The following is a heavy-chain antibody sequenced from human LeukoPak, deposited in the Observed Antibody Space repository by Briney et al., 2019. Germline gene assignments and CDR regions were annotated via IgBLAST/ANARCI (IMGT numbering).Heavy chain of an antibody. CDR2: IYYSGST. CDR3: ASFNDYGDFNWFDP. CDR1: GGSISSGDYY. D-gene: IGHD4-17*01. V-gene: IGHV4-30-4*08. J-gene: IGHJ5*02. Sequence: PSETLSLTCTVSGGSISSGDYYWSWIRQPPGKGLEWIGYIYYSGSTYYNPSLKSRVTISVDTSKNQFSLKLSSVTAADTAVYYCASFNDYGDFNWFDPWGQGTLVTVSS.